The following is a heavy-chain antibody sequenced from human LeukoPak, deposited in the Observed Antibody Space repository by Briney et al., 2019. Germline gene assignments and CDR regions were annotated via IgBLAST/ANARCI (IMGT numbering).Heavy chain of an antibody. CDR1: GFTSSDYT. V-gene: IGHV3-23*01. Sequence: GGSLRLSCAASGFTSSDYTMNWVRQSPGKGLEWVSGISVSDDSTDYADSVKGRFTISRDTSKNMLYLQMNSLRAADTAVYYCARDRYCVSTNCPYDYWGQGTPVTLSS. CDR3: ARDRYCVSTNCPYDY. CDR2: ISVSDDST. J-gene: IGHJ4*02. D-gene: IGHD2-2*01.